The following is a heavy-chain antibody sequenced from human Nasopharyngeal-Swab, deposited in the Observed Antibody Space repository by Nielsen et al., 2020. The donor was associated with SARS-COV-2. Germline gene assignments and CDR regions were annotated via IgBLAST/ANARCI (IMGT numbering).Heavy chain of an antibody. V-gene: IGHV3-9*01. CDR1: GFTFDDYA. CDR3: AKLPGSLSPGDSDAFDI. D-gene: IGHD2-21*01. CDR2: ISWNSGSI. J-gene: IGHJ3*02. Sequence: GGSLRLSCAASGFTFDDYAMHWVRQAPGKGLEWVSGISWNSGSIGYADSVKGRFTISRDNAKNSLYLQMNSLRAEDTALYYCAKLPGSLSPGDSDAFDIWGQGTMVTVSS.